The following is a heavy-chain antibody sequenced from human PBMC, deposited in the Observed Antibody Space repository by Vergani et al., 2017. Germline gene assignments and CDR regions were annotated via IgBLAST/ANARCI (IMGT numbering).Heavy chain of an antibody. CDR3: AKAARICAHKVSIDDDFWSGPQNYYYYMDV. CDR2: ISGDGGST. J-gene: IGHJ6*03. D-gene: IGHD3-3*01. Sequence: EVQLVESGGGVVQPGGSLRLSCAASGFTFDDYAMHWVRQAPGKGLEWVSLISGDGGSTYYADSVKGRFTISRDNSTNSLYLQMNSLRTEDTALYYCAKAARICAHKVSIDDDFWSGPQNYYYYMDVWGKGTTVTVSS. V-gene: IGHV3-43*02. CDR1: GFTFDDYA.